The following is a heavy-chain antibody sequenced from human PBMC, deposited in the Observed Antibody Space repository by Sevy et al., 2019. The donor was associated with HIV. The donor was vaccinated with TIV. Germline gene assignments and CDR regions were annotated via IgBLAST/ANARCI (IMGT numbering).Heavy chain of an antibody. CDR3: ARDRGEILRSVFKS. J-gene: IGHJ5*02. CDR1: GFTFSEYG. V-gene: IGHV3-30*04. CDR2: ISHDGRNYK. D-gene: IGHD3-10*01. Sequence: GGSLRLSCAASGFTFSEYGMHWVRQAPGKGLEWVAVISHDGRNYKYNADFVKGRFTISRDNSRNTLYLQMNSLRAEDTAIYYCARDRGEILRSVFKSWGQGTLVTVSS.